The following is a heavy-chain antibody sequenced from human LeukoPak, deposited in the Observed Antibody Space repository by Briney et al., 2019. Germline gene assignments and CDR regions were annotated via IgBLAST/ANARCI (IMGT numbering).Heavy chain of an antibody. CDR3: ARDLHGGYSSDY. J-gene: IGHJ4*02. D-gene: IGHD4-23*01. Sequence: GGSLRLSCAASGFTFNNFGMHWVRQAPGKGLEWVAFMGYEGIHKYYADSVKGRFTVSKDNSKATLYLQMNSLRPEDTAVYYCARDLHGGYSSDYWGQGTLVTVSS. CDR1: GFTFNNFG. V-gene: IGHV3-30*02. CDR2: MGYEGIHK.